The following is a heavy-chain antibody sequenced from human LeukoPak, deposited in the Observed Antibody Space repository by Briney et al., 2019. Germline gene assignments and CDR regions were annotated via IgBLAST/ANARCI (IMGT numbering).Heavy chain of an antibody. J-gene: IGHJ5*02. Sequence: ASETLSLTCTVSGGAISSYYWSWIRQPPGKGLEWIGYIYYSGSTNYNPSLKSRVTISVDTSKNQFSLQLSSVIAADTAVYYCARHVAGWNNWFDPWGQGTLVTVSS. D-gene: IGHD6-19*01. CDR1: GGAISSYY. CDR2: IYYSGST. CDR3: ARHVAGWNNWFDP. V-gene: IGHV4-59*08.